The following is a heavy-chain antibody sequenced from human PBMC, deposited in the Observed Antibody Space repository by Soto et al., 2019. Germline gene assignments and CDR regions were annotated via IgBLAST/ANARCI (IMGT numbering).Heavy chain of an antibody. CDR3: ARAPDIVLIRAYYYYGMDV. J-gene: IGHJ6*02. D-gene: IGHD2-8*01. V-gene: IGHV3-30-3*01. CDR1: GFTFSSYA. Sequence: PGGSLRLSCAASGFTFSSYAVHWVRQAPGKGLEWVAVISYDGSNKYYADSVKGRFTISRDNSKNTLYVQMNSLRPEDTAVYYCARAPDIVLIRAYYYYGMDVWGQGTTVTVSS. CDR2: ISYDGSNK.